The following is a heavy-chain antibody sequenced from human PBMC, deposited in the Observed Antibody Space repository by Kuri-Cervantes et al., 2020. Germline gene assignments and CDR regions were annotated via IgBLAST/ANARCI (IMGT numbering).Heavy chain of an antibody. CDR2: ISYDGSNK. CDR3: ARERIEWELLSGMDV. J-gene: IGHJ6*02. D-gene: IGHD1-26*01. Sequence: GGSLRLSCAASGFTFSSYGMHWVRQAPGKGLEWVAVISYDGSNKYYADSVKGRFTISRDNSKNMLYLQMSSLRAEDTAVYYCARERIEWELLSGMDVWGQGTTVTVSS. CDR1: GFTFSSYG. V-gene: IGHV3-30*03.